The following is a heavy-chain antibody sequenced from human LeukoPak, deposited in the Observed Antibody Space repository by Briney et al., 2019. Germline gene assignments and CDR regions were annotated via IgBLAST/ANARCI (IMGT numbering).Heavy chain of an antibody. CDR2: INDYTGDS. J-gene: IGHJ6*02. Sequence: SETLSLTCTVFGGSFTDYFWTWIRHSPGKGLEWIGEINDYTGDSKYNPSLNSRVSISLEKSKNQLSLELRSVTAADTAVYYCARAPGDYGYYYYGMDVWGQGTTVTVSS. CDR1: GGSFTDYF. D-gene: IGHD4-17*01. V-gene: IGHV4-34*01. CDR3: ARAPGDYGYYYYGMDV.